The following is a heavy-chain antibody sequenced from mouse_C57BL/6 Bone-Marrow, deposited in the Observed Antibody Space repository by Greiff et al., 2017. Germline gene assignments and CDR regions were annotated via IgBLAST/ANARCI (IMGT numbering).Heavy chain of an antibody. J-gene: IGHJ1*03. CDR2: SRNKANDYTT. CDR3: ARDADGPLGYFYV. Sequence: EVKLVESGGGLVQSGRSLRLSCATSGFTFSDFYMEWVRQAPGKGLEWIAASRNKANDYTTEYSASVKGRFIVSRDTSQSILYLQMNALRAEDTAIYYCARDADGPLGYFYVWGTGTTVTVSS. CDR1: GFTFSDFY. V-gene: IGHV7-1*01. D-gene: IGHD2-3*01.